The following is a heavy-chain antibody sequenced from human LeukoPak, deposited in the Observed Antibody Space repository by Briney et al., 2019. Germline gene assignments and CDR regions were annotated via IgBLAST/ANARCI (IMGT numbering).Heavy chain of an antibody. Sequence: PSETLSLTCTVSGGSISNYYWSWIRQPPGKGLEWIAYINYSGSTNYNPSLKSRVTISVDTSKNHFSLTLSSVTAADTAVYYCASFRGESRYWGQGTLVTVSS. V-gene: IGHV4-59*12. J-gene: IGHJ4*02. CDR3: ASFRGESRY. CDR1: GGSISNYY. CDR2: INYSGST. D-gene: IGHD3-16*01.